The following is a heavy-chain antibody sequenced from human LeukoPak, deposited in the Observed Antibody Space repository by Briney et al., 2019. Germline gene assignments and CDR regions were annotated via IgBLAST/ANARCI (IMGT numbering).Heavy chain of an antibody. J-gene: IGHJ4*02. CDR1: GFKFDDYG. D-gene: IGHD2-8*01. CDR2: ISWNGGNT. V-gene: IGHV3-20*04. CDR3: EREGIYCVNGVCYLDY. Sequence: GGSLRLSCAASGFKFDDYGMSWVRQAPGKGLEWVSGISWNGGNTGYADSVKGRFTISRDNAKNSLFLQVNSLRADDTAFYYCEREGIYCVNGVCYLDYWGQGTLVTVSS.